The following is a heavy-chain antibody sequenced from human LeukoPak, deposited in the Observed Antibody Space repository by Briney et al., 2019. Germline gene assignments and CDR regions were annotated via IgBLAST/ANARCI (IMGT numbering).Heavy chain of an antibody. V-gene: IGHV4-59*01. Sequence: SETLSLTCSVSGGPITEYYWSWIRQPPGKGLEWIGYIYHTGSTNYSPSLKRRLTMSVDASRNQFSLKLVSVTAADTGVYYCARDRGTTGYYYLDSRGQGILVTVSS. J-gene: IGHJ4*02. D-gene: IGHD1-26*01. CDR2: IYHTGST. CDR3: ARDRGTTGYYYLDS. CDR1: GGPITEYY.